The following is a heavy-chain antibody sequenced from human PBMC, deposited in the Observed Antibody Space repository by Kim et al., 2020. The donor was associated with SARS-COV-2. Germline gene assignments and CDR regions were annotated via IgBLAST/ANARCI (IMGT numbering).Heavy chain of an antibody. D-gene: IGHD3-9*01. CDR1: GYTFTSYD. Sequence: ASVKVSCKASGYTFTSYDINWVRQATGQGLEWMGWMNPNSGNTGYAQKFQGRVTMTRNTSISTAYMELSSLRSEDTAVYYCARGALRYFDWSAVRDAFDIWGQGTMVTVSS. CDR3: ARGALRYFDWSAVRDAFDI. V-gene: IGHV1-8*01. CDR2: MNPNSGNT. J-gene: IGHJ3*02.